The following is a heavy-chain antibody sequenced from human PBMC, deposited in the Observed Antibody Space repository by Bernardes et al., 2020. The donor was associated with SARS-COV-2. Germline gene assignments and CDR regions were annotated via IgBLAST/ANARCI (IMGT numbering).Heavy chain of an antibody. Sequence: TLSLTCAVSGGSISNSNWWSWVRQPPGKGLEWLGEIFHDGSTNYNPSLKSRVAISIDKSKNQFSLSLISVTAADTAKYFCARNFGQKFDYWGQGTLVTVSS. D-gene: IGHD3-3*01. CDR1: GGSISNSNW. CDR2: IFHDGST. CDR3: ARNFGQKFDY. J-gene: IGHJ4*02. V-gene: IGHV4-4*01.